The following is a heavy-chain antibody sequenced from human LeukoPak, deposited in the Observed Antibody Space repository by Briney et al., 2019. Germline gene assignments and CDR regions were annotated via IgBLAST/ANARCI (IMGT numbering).Heavy chain of an antibody. CDR2: IIVGSGNT. D-gene: IGHD3/OR15-3a*01. CDR3: ATEGGPGLGENWFDP. J-gene: IGHJ5*02. Sequence: SVTVSCKVSGFDFITSVMQWVRQARGQRLEWMGEIIVGSGNTKYAQKFQQRVTITRDRATNTVYMELSSLRSEDTAIYYCATEGGPGLGENWFDPWGQGTLATVSS. V-gene: IGHV1-58*02. CDR1: GFDFITSV.